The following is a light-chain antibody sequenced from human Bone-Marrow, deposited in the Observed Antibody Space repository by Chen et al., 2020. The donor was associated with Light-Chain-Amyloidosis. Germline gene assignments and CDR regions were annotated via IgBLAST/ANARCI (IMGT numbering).Light chain of an antibody. CDR2: RDT. CDR3: QSADSSGTYEVI. Sequence: SYDLTQPPSVSVSPGQPARITCSGDDLPTKYAYWYQQKPGQAPVLVIHRDTERPTGISERFSGSSSGTTATLTISGVQAEDEADYHCQSADSSGTYEVICGGGTKLTVL. CDR1: DLPTKY. J-gene: IGLJ2*01. V-gene: IGLV3-25*03.